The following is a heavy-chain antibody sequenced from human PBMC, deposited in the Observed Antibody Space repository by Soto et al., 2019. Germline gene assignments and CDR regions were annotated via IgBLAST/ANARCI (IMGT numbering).Heavy chain of an antibody. CDR2: IYYSGGT. D-gene: IGHD3-22*01. J-gene: IGHJ4*01. CDR1: GGSTSRYY. CDR3: ARHLYDSSGYHGAYFDY. V-gene: IGHV4-59*08. Sequence: SETRSLTCTGSGGSTSRYYWSWIRQPPGKGLEWIGYIYYSGGTNYNPSLKSRVTISVDTSKNQFSLKLSSVTAADTAVYYCARHLYDSSGYHGAYFDYRALRTPVTVSS.